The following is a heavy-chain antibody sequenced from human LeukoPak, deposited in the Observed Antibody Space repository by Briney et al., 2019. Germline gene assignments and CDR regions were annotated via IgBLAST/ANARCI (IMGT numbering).Heavy chain of an antibody. CDR1: GYSFTSYW. V-gene: IGHV5-51*01. CDR2: IYPGDSDT. CDR3: ARYIVIAAAGYFKYFDL. J-gene: IGHJ2*01. D-gene: IGHD6-13*01. Sequence: GESLKISCKGSGYSFTSYWIGWVRQMPGKGLEWMGIIYPGDSDTRYSPSFQGQVTISADKSISTAYLQWSSLKASDTAMYYCARYIVIAAAGYFKYFDLWGRGTLVTVSS.